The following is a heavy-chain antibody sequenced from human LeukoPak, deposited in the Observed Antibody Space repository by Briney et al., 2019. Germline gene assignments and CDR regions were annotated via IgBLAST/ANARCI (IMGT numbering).Heavy chain of an antibody. CDR3: ARDRSSSSFFGGF. CDR2: IKQDGSEK. V-gene: IGHV3-7*01. Sequence: HPGGSLRLSCAASGFTFSSYWMSWVRQAPGKGLEWVANIKQDGSEKYYVDSVKGRFTISRDNAKNSLYLQMNGLRAEDTAVYYCARDRSSSSFFGGFWGQGTLVTVSS. CDR1: GFTFSSYW. D-gene: IGHD6-6*01. J-gene: IGHJ4*02.